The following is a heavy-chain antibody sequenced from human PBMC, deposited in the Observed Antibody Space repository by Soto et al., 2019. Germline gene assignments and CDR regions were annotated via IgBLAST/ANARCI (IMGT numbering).Heavy chain of an antibody. Sequence: GESLKISCKVSGYSFTSYCIGWERPMPGKGMEWMGIIYPGDSDTRYSPSFQGQATISADKAISTDYLQWSSRKDSDTAMYYCARPLGYCSGGSCHTYYYDSSGRMRAFDILGEVKRVTVS. D-gene: IGHD2-15*01. J-gene: IGHJ3*02. CDR1: GYSFTSYC. CDR2: IYPGDSDT. V-gene: IGHV5-51*01. CDR3: ARPLGYCSGGSCHTYYYDSSGRMRAFDI.